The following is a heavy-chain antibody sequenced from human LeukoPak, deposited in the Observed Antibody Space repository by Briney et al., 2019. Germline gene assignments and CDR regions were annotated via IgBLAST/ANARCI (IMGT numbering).Heavy chain of an antibody. Sequence: GGSLRLSCAASGFTFSSYAMSWVRQAPGKGLEWVSAISGSGGSTYYADSVKGRFTISRDNSKNTLYLQMNSLRAEDTAVYYCAKDLRVAVAGTGPGDYWGQGTLVTVSS. V-gene: IGHV3-23*01. J-gene: IGHJ4*02. CDR2: ISGSGGST. CDR1: GFTFSSYA. CDR3: AKDLRVAVAGTGPGDY. D-gene: IGHD6-19*01.